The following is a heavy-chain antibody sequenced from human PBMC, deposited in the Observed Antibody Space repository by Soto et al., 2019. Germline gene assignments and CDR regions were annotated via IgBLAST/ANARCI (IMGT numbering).Heavy chain of an antibody. Sequence: QMQLQQWGAGLLKPSETLSLTCAVYGGSFSGYYWSWIRQPPGKGLEWIGEINHSGSTNYNPSLKSRVTISVDTSKNQFSLKLSSVTAADTAVYYCARRDPPLTGTTVDYWGQGTLVTVSS. V-gene: IGHV4-34*01. D-gene: IGHD1-7*01. CDR1: GGSFSGYY. CDR2: INHSGST. CDR3: ARRDPPLTGTTVDY. J-gene: IGHJ4*02.